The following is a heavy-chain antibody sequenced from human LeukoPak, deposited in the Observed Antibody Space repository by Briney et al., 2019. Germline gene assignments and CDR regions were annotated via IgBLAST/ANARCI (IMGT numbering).Heavy chain of an antibody. J-gene: IGHJ6*03. CDR3: ARPHMTSSPYYYYYMDV. V-gene: IGHV4-34*01. Sequence: SETLSLTCTVSGGSISSYYWSWIRQPPGKGLEWIGEINHSGSTNYNPSLKSRVTISVDTSKNHFSLKLSSVTAADTAVYYCARPHMTSSPYYYYYMDVWGKGTTVTISS. CDR1: GGSISSYY. CDR2: INHSGST. D-gene: IGHD4-11*01.